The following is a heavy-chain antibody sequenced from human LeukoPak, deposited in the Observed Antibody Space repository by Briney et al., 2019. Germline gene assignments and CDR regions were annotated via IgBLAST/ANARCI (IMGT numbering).Heavy chain of an antibody. CDR3: ARSRAYYFVECDLDY. CDR2: ISGSGGTT. D-gene: IGHD3-22*01. CDR1: GFTFSACA. Sequence: GGSLRLSCAASGFTFSACAMNWVRQAPGKGLEWVSGISGSGGTTSYADSVRGHFTISRDNSRDTVYLQMNSLRAEDTAVYYCARSRAYYFVECDLDYWGQGSLVTVSS. V-gene: IGHV3-23*01. J-gene: IGHJ4*02.